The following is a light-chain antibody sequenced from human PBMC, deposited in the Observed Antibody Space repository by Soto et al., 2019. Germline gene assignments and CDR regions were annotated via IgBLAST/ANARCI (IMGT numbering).Light chain of an antibody. V-gene: IGLV1-40*01. CDR1: SSNIGAGYD. CDR2: GDS. J-gene: IGLJ7*01. CDR3: QSYDSSLSSAI. Sequence: QPVLTQPPSVSGAPGQRVTISCTGSSSNIGAGYDVHWYQQLPGTAPKLLVYGDSDRPSEVPGRFSGSKSGTSASLAITGLQAEDEADYYCQSYDSSLSSAIFGGGTQLTVL.